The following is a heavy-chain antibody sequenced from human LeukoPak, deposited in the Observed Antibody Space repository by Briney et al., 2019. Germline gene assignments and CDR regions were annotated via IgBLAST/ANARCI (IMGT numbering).Heavy chain of an antibody. CDR3: ARGFELDY. J-gene: IGHJ4*02. CDR1: GFTFSSFW. V-gene: IGHV3-7*01. CDR2: IKQEGSEK. Sequence: PGGSLRLSCAASGFTFSSFWMSWVRQAPGKGLEWVANIKQEGSEKYYVGSVKGRFTISRDDARNSPYLQMNSLRAEDTAVYFCARGFELDYWGQGTLVTVSS.